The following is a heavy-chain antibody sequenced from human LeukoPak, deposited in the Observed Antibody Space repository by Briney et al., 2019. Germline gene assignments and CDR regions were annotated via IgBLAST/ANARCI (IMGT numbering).Heavy chain of an antibody. Sequence: SETLSLTCAVYGGSFSGYYWSWIRQPPGKGLEWIGEINHSGSTNYNPSLKSRVTISVDTSKNQFSLKLSSVTAADTAVYYCARGLLGFWSGYNWFDPWGQGTLVTVSS. CDR2: INHSGST. CDR1: GGSFSGYY. J-gene: IGHJ5*02. D-gene: IGHD3-3*01. CDR3: ARGLLGFWSGYNWFDP. V-gene: IGHV4-34*01.